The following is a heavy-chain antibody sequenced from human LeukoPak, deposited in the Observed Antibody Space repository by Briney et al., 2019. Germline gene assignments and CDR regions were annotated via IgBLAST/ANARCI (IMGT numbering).Heavy chain of an antibody. V-gene: IGHV1-69*05. CDR1: GGTFSSYA. D-gene: IGHD3-3*01. J-gene: IGHJ5*02. CDR3: ARGCFFGVVILSWFDP. Sequence: ASVKVSCXASGGTFSSYAISWVRRAPGQGLEWMGGIIPIFGTANYAQKFQGRVTITTDESTSTAYMELSSLRSEDTAVYYCARGCFFGVVILSWFDPWGQGTLVTVSS. CDR2: IIPIFGTA.